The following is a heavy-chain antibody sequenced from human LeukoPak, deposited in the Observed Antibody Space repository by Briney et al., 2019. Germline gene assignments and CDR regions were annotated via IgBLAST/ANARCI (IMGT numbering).Heavy chain of an antibody. V-gene: IGHV4-34*01. CDR3: ARVGSRRSPGYCSGGSCYSYFDY. CDR1: GGSFSGYY. D-gene: IGHD2-15*01. J-gene: IGHJ4*02. Sequence: SETLSLTCAVYGGSFSGYYWSWIRQPPAKRLEWIGEINHSGSTNYNPSLKSRVTISVDTSKKQFSLKLSSVTAADTAVYYCARVGSRRSPGYCSGGSCYSYFDYWGQGTLVTVSS. CDR2: INHSGST.